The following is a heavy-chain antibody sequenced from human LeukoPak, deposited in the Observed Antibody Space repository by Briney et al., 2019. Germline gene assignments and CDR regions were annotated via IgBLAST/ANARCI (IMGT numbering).Heavy chain of an antibody. CDR3: ARGKTGDFDAYYFDY. D-gene: IGHD7-27*01. CDR1: GYTFTSYG. Sequence: ASVKVSCKASGYTFTSYGISWVRQAPGQGLEWMGWISAYNGNTNYAQKLQGRVTMTTDTSTSTAYMELRSLRSDDTAVYYCARGKTGDFDAYYFDYWGQGTLVTVSS. V-gene: IGHV1-18*01. CDR2: ISAYNGNT. J-gene: IGHJ4*02.